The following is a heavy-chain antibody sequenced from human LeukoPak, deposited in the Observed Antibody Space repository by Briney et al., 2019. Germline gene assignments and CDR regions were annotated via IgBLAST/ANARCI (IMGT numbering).Heavy chain of an antibody. Sequence: SETLSLTCTVSGGSISSNSYYWGWTRQPPGKGLEWIGSTYYSGSTYYNPSLKSRVTISVDTSKNQFSLKLSSVTAADTAVYDCARDPQGSSGWYIGDYWGQGTLVTVSS. CDR1: GGSISSNSYY. CDR2: TYYSGST. V-gene: IGHV4-39*07. D-gene: IGHD6-19*01. J-gene: IGHJ4*02. CDR3: ARDPQGSSGWYIGDY.